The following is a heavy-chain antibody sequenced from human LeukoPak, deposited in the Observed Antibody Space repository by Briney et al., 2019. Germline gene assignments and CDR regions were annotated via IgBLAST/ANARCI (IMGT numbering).Heavy chain of an antibody. Sequence: PGGSLRLSCAASGFTFSSYAMSWARQAPGKGLEWVSDISGSGGNTYYADSVKGRFTISRDNSKNTLSLQMNSLRAEDTAVYYCAKDPQPYYGRDYYGMDVWGKGTTVTVSS. J-gene: IGHJ6*04. CDR3: AKDPQPYYGRDYYGMDV. D-gene: IGHD3-22*01. CDR1: GFTFSSYA. V-gene: IGHV3-23*01. CDR2: ISGSGGNT.